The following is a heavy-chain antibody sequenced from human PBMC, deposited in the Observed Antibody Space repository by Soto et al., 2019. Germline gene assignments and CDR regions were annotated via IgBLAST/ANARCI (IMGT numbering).Heavy chain of an antibody. Sequence: PRLSCEASGFTFSRYGMHWVRQAPGKGLEWVSIMWNDGSNEYYADSVKGRFTISRDNSKNTLYLQVSNLRAEDTAVYFCARDQTDSGGYSDSWGQGTLVTVSS. CDR2: MWNDGSNE. D-gene: IGHD3-22*01. CDR3: ARDQTDSGGYSDS. CDR1: GFTFSRYG. J-gene: IGHJ4*02. V-gene: IGHV3-33*01.